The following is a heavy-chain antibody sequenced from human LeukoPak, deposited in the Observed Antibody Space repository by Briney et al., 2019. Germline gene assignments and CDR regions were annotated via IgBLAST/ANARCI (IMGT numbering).Heavy chain of an antibody. CDR1: GYTLTELS. CDR3: ARDYCSSTSCLFDY. D-gene: IGHD2-2*01. Sequence: ASVRVSCKVSGYTLTELSMHWVRQAPGQGLEWMGRINPNSGGTNYAQKFQGRVAMTRDTSISTAFTELTRLRSDDTAVYYCARDYCSSTSCLFDYWGQGTLVTVSS. V-gene: IGHV1-2*06. CDR2: INPNSGGT. J-gene: IGHJ4*02.